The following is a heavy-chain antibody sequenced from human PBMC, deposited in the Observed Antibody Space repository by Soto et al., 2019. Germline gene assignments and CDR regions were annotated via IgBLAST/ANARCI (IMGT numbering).Heavy chain of an antibody. D-gene: IGHD2-15*01. CDR3: ARAIDIVVVVAANDY. Sequence: ASVKVSCKASGYTFTSYGISWVRQAPGQGLEWMGWISAYNGNTNYAQKLQGRVTMTTDTSTSTAYMELRSLRSDDTAVYYCARAIDIVVVVAANDYWGQGTLVTVSS. V-gene: IGHV1-18*01. CDR2: ISAYNGNT. CDR1: GYTFTSYG. J-gene: IGHJ4*02.